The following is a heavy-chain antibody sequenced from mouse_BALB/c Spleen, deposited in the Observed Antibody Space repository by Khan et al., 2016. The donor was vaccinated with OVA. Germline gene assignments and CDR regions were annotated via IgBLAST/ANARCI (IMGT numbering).Heavy chain of an antibody. J-gene: IGHJ3*01. Sequence: VQLQQSGPELMKPGASVKISCKASGYSFTSYYIHWVKQSHGKTLEWIGYIDPFNGGSTYNQKFKVKATLTVDKSSNTAYMHLTSLTSEDSAVYYCARHGSTSWFPYWCQGTLVTVSA. D-gene: IGHD1-1*01. CDR2: IDPFNGGS. CDR3: ARHGSTSWFPY. CDR1: GYSFTSYY. V-gene: IGHV1S135*01.